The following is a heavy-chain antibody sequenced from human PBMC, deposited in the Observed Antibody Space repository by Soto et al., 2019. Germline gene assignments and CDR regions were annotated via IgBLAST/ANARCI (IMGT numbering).Heavy chain of an antibody. CDR2: IKQDGSEK. V-gene: IGHV3-7*03. CDR3: ARDTSWVVPAANYGMDV. Sequence: HPGGSLRLSCAASGFTFSSYWMSWVRQAPGKGLEWVANIKQDGSEKYYVDSVKGRFTISRDNAKNSLYLQMNSLRAEDTAVYYCARDTSWVVPAANYGMDVWGQGTTVTVSS. J-gene: IGHJ6*02. CDR1: GFTFSSYW. D-gene: IGHD2-2*01.